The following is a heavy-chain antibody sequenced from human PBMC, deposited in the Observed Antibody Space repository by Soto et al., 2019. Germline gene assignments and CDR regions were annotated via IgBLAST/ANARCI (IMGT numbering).Heavy chain of an antibody. J-gene: IGHJ4*02. V-gene: IGHV1-8*01. D-gene: IGHD3-9*01. CDR2: MNPNSGNT. CDR3: TKGSHYDILTAYHAFDF. Sequence: GASVKVSCKASGYTFTSYDINWVRQATGQGLEWMGWMNPNSGNTGYAQKFQGRVTMTRNTSISTAYMELSSLRSEDTAVYFCTKGSHYDILTAYHAFDFWGPGTLVTVSS. CDR1: GYTFTSYD.